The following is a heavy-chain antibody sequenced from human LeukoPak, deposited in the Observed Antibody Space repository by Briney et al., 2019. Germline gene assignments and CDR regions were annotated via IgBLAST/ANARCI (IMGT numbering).Heavy chain of an antibody. CDR1: GLTVSSNY. Sequence: GGSLRLSCAASGLTVSSNYMSWVRQAPGKGLEWVSVIYSGGSTYYADSVKGRFTISRGNAKNSLYLQMNSLRAEDTAVYYCARDYGGSSPFDYWGQGTLVTVSS. J-gene: IGHJ4*02. CDR2: IYSGGST. CDR3: ARDYGGSSPFDY. V-gene: IGHV3-53*01. D-gene: IGHD4-23*01.